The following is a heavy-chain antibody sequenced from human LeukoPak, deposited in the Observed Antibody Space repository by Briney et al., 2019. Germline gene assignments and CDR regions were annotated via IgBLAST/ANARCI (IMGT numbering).Heavy chain of an antibody. J-gene: IGHJ3*02. CDR3: ARHSPVEPFDI. CDR1: GGSISSHY. V-gene: IGHV4-59*08. D-gene: IGHD5-24*01. CDR2: IYYSGST. Sequence: SETLSLTCSVYGGSISSHYWSWLRHPPGKGLEWIGYIYYSGSTNYNPSLKSRVTISIATSENQFSLKLSSVTAADTAVYYCARHSPVEPFDIWGQGTMVTVSS.